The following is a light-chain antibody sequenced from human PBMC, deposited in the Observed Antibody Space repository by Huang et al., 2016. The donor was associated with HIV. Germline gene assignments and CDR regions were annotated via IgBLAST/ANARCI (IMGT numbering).Light chain of an antibody. Sequence: EIVMTQSPATLSVSPGERATLSCRASQSVSSNLAWYQQKPGQAPRRHIYAASTRATCIPARFSGSGSGTEFTITISSLQSEDFAVYYCQQYNNWPRTFGQGTKVEIK. J-gene: IGKJ1*01. CDR2: AAS. CDR1: QSVSSN. CDR3: QQYNNWPRT. V-gene: IGKV3-15*01.